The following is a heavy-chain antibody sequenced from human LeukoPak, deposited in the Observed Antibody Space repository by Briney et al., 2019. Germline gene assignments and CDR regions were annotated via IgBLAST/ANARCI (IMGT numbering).Heavy chain of an antibody. V-gene: IGHV3-30*04. D-gene: IGHD2-2*01. Sequence: GGSLRLSCAASGFTFSSYAMHWVRQAPGKGLEWVTVISYDGINEYYADSVKGRITISRDNSKSTLFLQITSLRPEDTAVYYCARGRCSSTSCLIDSWGQGTLVTVSS. CDR3: ARGRCSSTSCLIDS. CDR2: ISYDGINE. J-gene: IGHJ4*02. CDR1: GFTFSSYA.